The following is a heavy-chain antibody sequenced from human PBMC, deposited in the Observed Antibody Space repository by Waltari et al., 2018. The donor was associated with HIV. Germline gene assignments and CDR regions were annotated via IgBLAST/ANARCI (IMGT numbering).Heavy chain of an antibody. J-gene: IGHJ4*02. Sequence: QVQLVQSGSEVKKPGASVKVSCKASGYIFTDYYMYWVRQAPGQGLEWMGRIKPNSGDTVYARKCQYRVTMTRDTSSNTAYMELSGLRSDYTAVYYCSRTMTDSVEDYWGQGTLVTVSS. CDR1: GYIFTDYY. V-gene: IGHV1-2*06. D-gene: IGHD4-17*01. CDR3: SRTMTDSVEDY. CDR2: IKPNSGDT.